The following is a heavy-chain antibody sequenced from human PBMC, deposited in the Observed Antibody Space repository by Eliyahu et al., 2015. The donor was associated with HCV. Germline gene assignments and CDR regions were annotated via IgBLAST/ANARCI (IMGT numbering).Heavy chain of an antibody. V-gene: IGHV1-69*04. J-gene: IGHJ4*02. Sequence: PGRGLEWMGRIIAIYARSNHTQKFQGRITLTADRPTNTAYMELSSLRPEDTAVYYCARETRREFNWNDGDYDFWGQGTLVTVSS. CDR2: IIAIYARS. CDR3: ARETRREFNWNDGDYDF. D-gene: IGHD1-1*01.